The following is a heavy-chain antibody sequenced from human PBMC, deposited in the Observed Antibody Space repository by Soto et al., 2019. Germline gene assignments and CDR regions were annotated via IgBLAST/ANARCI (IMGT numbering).Heavy chain of an antibody. J-gene: IGHJ1*01. Sequence: SETLSLTCAVSGGSISSSNWWSWVRQPPGEGLEWIGEIYHSGSTNYSPSLKSRVTISVDKSKNQFSLKLSPVTAADTAVYYCERSPIAAAGTAYLQHWGQGTLVTVYS. CDR3: ERSPIAAAGTAYLQH. CDR1: GGSISSSNW. V-gene: IGHV4-4*02. D-gene: IGHD6-13*01. CDR2: IYHSGST.